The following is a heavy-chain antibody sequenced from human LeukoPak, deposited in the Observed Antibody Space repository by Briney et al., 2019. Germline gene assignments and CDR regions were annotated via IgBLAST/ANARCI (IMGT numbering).Heavy chain of an antibody. CDR1: GFTFSDYY. J-gene: IGHJ4*02. Sequence: PGGSLRLSCAASGFTFSDYYMSWVRQAPGKGLEWVSSISGGSSYTKYADSVKGRFTISRDNAKNSLYLQMNSLRAEDMAVYYCARGGFDFYYFDYWGQGTLVTVSS. CDR2: ISGGSSYT. V-gene: IGHV3-11*05. D-gene: IGHD3-9*01. CDR3: ARGGFDFYYFDY.